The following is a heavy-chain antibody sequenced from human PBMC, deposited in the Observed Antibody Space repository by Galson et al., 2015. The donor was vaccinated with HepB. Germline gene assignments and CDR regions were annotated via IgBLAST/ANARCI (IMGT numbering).Heavy chain of an antibody. CDR1: GFTVSSNY. D-gene: IGHD5-12*01. V-gene: IGHV3-53*01. Sequence: SLRLSCAASGFTVSSNYMTWVRQAPGKGLECVSVIYSGVSAYHADSVKGRFTISGDNSKNTVYLQMNSLRAEDTAVYYCARVRGRSGYGRVGSFDHWGQGTRVTVSS. CDR3: ARVRGRSGYGRVGSFDH. J-gene: IGHJ4*02. CDR2: IYSGVSA.